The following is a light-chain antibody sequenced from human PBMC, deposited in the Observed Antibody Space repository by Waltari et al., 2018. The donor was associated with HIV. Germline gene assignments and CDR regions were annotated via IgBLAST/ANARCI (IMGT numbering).Light chain of an antibody. J-gene: IGLJ3*02. CDR3: STWDDRLSDRV. CDR1: SSNIGSNY. CDR2: RNV. V-gene: IGLV1-47*01. Sequence: SVLTQPPSASGTPGQRFTIPCSGGSSNIGSNYVYWFQQLPGAAPKLLIYRNVQRPSGVPDRFSGSKSGSSASLAISGLRSEDDAVYYCSTWDDRLSDRVFGGGTKLTVL.